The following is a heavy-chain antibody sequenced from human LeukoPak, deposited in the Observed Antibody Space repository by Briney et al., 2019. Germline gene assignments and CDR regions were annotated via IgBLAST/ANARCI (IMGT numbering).Heavy chain of an antibody. D-gene: IGHD3-3*01. CDR3: AKDRAIFGVGGAFDI. J-gene: IGHJ3*02. Sequence: GGSLSLSCAASGFTFSSYEMNWVRQAPGKGLEWVSYISSSGSTIYYADSVKGRFTISRDNAKNSLYLQMNSLRAEDMALYYCAKDRAIFGVGGAFDIWGQGTMVTVSS. CDR1: GFTFSSYE. CDR2: ISSSGSTI. V-gene: IGHV3-48*03.